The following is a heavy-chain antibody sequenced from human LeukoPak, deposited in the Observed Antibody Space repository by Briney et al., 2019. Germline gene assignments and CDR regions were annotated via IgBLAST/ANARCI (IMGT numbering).Heavy chain of an antibody. CDR3: ARVAIAAGGTGNDT. CDR2: VYYSGST. V-gene: IGHV4-31*03. D-gene: IGHD6-13*01. Sequence: SQTLTLPCTVAGASINSRDHYWSWIRQHPGKGLEWIGYVYYSGSTCYNPSLNPSLKSRVTISLNTSKNEFSLNLTSVTAADTAVYYCARVAIAAGGTGNDTWGEGNLGTVSS. J-gene: IGHJ5*02. CDR1: GASINSRDHY.